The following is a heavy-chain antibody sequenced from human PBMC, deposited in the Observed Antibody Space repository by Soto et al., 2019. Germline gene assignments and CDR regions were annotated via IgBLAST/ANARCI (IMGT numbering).Heavy chain of an antibody. J-gene: IGHJ2*01. V-gene: IGHV1-69*05. CDR1: GGTFSTYA. Sequence: QFKLVQSGAEVKKPGSSVKVSCKASGGTFSTYAINWVRLAPGQGLEWMGGIIPMFGTANYAQKFQGRVTITTDESTTTGYMELSSLRSEDTAVYYCARSLPDWYLDLWGRGTLVTVSS. CDR3: ARSLPDWYLDL. CDR2: IIPMFGTA.